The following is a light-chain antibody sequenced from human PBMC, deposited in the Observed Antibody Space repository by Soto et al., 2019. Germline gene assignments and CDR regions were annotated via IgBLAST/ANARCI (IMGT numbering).Light chain of an antibody. V-gene: IGKV1-5*01. Sequence: DIQMTQSPSTLPASVGDRVTVTCLASQSISSWLSWYQQKPGKAPKLLIYDASSLESGVPSRFSGSGSGTEFTLTISSLQPDDFATYYCQQYNSYSYTFGQGTKVDIK. CDR1: QSISSW. CDR2: DAS. J-gene: IGKJ2*01. CDR3: QQYNSYSYT.